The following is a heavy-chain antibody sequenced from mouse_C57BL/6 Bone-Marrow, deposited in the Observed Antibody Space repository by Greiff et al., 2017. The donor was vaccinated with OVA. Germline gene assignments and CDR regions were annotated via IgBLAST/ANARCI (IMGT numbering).Heavy chain of an antibody. CDR3: AREGPYYGYFDV. Sequence: EVMLVESGGGLVKPGGSLKLSCAASGFTFSDYGMHWVRQAPEKGLEWVAYISSGSSTIYYPDTVKGRFTISRDNAKNTLFLQMSSLRSEDTAMYYCAREGPYYGYFDVWGTGTTVTVSS. CDR1: GFTFSDYG. D-gene: IGHD2-10*01. V-gene: IGHV5-17*01. CDR2: ISSGSSTI. J-gene: IGHJ1*03.